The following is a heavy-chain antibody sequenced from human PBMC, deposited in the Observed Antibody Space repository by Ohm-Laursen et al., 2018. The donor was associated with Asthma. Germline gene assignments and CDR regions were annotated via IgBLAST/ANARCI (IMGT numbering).Heavy chain of an antibody. V-gene: IGHV1-8*01. D-gene: IGHD2-15*01. CDR2: LNPNSGNT. CDR3: ARGVVPLSGGAIGY. J-gene: IGHJ4*02. Sequence: GASVKVSCKASGYTFTSYDINWVRQATGQGLEWMGWLNPNSGNTGYAEEFQGRVSMTRNTSKSTAYMELSSLRSEDTAVYYCARGVVPLSGGAIGYWGQGTLVTVSS. CDR1: GYTFTSYD.